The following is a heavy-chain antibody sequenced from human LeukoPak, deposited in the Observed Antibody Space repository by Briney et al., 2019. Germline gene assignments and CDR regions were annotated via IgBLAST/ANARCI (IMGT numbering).Heavy chain of an antibody. J-gene: IGHJ4*02. CDR2: ISYDGSNK. D-gene: IGHD3-10*01. CDR3: AKDEIRSGSYYSIY. V-gene: IGHV3-30*18. Sequence: GRSLRLSCAASGFTFSSYGMHWVRQAPHKGLGLVAVISYDGSNKYYSDSVKGRFTISRDNSKNTLYLQMNSLRAEDTAVYYCAKDEIRSGSYYSIYWGQGTLVTVSS. CDR1: GFTFSSYG.